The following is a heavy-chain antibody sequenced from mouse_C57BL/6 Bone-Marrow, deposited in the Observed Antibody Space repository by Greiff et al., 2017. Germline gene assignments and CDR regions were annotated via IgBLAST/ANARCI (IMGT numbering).Heavy chain of an antibody. J-gene: IGHJ3*01. D-gene: IGHD2-14*01. Sequence: VQLQQPGAELVKPGASVKLSCTASGYTFTSYWMHWVKQRPGRGLEWIGRIDPNSGGTKYNEKFKSKATLTVDKPSSTAYMPRSSLTSDDAAVYYCAREVLGCAYWGQGTLVTVSA. CDR2: IDPNSGGT. V-gene: IGHV1-72*01. CDR1: GYTFTSYW. CDR3: AREVLGCAY.